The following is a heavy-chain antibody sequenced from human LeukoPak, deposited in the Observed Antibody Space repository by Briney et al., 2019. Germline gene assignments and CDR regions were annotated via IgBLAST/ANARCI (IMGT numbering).Heavy chain of an antibody. Sequence: GGSLRLSCAASGFTVSSNYMSWVRQAPGKGLEWGSVIYSDGRTYYADSVKGRFTISRDNYKNMLYLQMHSLRAEDTAVYYCARAPGGTQASSGYFDYWGQGTLVTVSS. CDR1: GFTVSSNY. CDR3: ARAPGGTQASSGYFDY. J-gene: IGHJ4*02. D-gene: IGHD3-22*01. V-gene: IGHV3-53*01. CDR2: IYSDGRT.